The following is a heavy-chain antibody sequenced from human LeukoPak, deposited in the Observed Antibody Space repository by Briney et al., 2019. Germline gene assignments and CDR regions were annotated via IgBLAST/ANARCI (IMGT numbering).Heavy chain of an antibody. Sequence: GASVKVSCKASGYTFTSYYMHWVRQAPGQGLEWMGIINPSGGSTSYAQKFQGRVTMTRDTSTNTVYMELSSLRSEDTAVYYCASPGSVSKDAFDIWGQGTMVTVSS. CDR2: INPSGGST. CDR3: ASPGSVSKDAFDI. CDR1: GYTFTSYY. D-gene: IGHD6-25*01. V-gene: IGHV1-46*01. J-gene: IGHJ3*02.